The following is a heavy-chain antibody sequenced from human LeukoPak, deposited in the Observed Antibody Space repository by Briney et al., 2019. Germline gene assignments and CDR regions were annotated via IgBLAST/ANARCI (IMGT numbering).Heavy chain of an antibody. D-gene: IGHD6-6*01. CDR1: GDSISSSSYY. CDR3: ARGQYSSSPVFDF. J-gene: IGHJ4*02. Sequence: SETLSLTCTVSGDSISSSSYYWDWIRQPPGKGLEWIGNVYYSTNTYYNPSLKSRVTISEDTSKHQFSLKLSSVTAADTAVCYCARGQYSSSPVFDFWGQGTLVTVSS. CDR2: VYYSTNT. V-gene: IGHV4-39*07.